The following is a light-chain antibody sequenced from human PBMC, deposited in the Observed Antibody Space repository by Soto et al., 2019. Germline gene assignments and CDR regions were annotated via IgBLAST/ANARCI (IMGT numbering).Light chain of an antibody. J-gene: IGLJ1*01. CDR2: DVS. CDR1: GSDVGGYNY. CDR3: SSYTSRSLV. V-gene: IGLV2-14*01. Sequence: QSVLTQRASVSGSPGQSITISCTGTGSDVGGYNYVSWYQQHPGKAPKLMIYDVSNRPSGASNRFSGSKSGNTASLTISGLQAEDEADYYCSSYTSRSLVFGTGTKVTVL.